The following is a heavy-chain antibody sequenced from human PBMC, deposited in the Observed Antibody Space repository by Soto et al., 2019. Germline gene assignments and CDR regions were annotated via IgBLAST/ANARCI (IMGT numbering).Heavy chain of an antibody. Sequence: EVQLLESGGGLVQPGESLRLSCAFSGFIFGNYMMTWVRQAPGKGLEWVSTIRDGGERTYYADSVKGRFTISRDNSKKTLYLQMDSLGVEDTAVYYCAPHVHCSGGSCHYDAFDIRGQGTMVTVSS. V-gene: IGHV3-23*01. CDR2: IRDGGERT. J-gene: IGHJ3*02. D-gene: IGHD2-15*01. CDR1: GFIFGNYM. CDR3: APHVHCSGGSCHYDAFDI.